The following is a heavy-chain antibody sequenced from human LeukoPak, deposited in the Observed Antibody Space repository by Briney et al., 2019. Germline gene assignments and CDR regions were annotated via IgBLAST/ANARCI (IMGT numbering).Heavy chain of an antibody. CDR3: ARSQGYSYGSSY. D-gene: IGHD5-18*01. CDR2: IVPILGTA. Sequence: SVKVSCKAPGGSFGRYAVSWVRQAPGQGLEWMGGIVPILGTANYAQKFQGRVTITADDSTGTAYMELTSLRSADTAVYYCARSQGYSYGSSYWGQGTLVTVSS. J-gene: IGHJ4*02. V-gene: IGHV1-69*13. CDR1: GGSFGRYA.